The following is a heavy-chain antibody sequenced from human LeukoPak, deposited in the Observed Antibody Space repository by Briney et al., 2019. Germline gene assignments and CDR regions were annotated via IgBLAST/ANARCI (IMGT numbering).Heavy chain of an antibody. CDR1: EIIFSSYA. D-gene: IGHD6-13*01. J-gene: IGHJ4*02. Sequence: GRSLRLSCGDSEIIFSSYAVRGVRQAVGEGLEWVAVISYDGSNKYYADSVKGRFTISRDNSKNTLYLQMNSLRAEDTAVYYCARDRGSSTPYYFDYGGQGTLVTVSS. CDR3: ARDRGSSTPYYFDY. CDR2: ISYDGSNK. V-gene: IGHV3-30*04.